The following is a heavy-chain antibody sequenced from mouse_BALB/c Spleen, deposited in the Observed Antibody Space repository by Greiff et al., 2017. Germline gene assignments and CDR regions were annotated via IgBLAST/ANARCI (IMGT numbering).Heavy chain of an antibody. CDR2: ISSGGST. CDR3: AREGAYYGNSAWFAY. D-gene: IGHD2-10*01. V-gene: IGHV5-6-5*01. Sequence: VMLVESGGGLVKPGGSLKLSCAASGFTFSSYAMSWVRQTPEKRLEWVASISSGGSTYYPDSVKGRFTISRDNARNILYLQMSSLRSEDTAMYYCAREGAYYGNSAWFAYWGQGTLVTVSA. CDR1: GFTFSSYA. J-gene: IGHJ3*01.